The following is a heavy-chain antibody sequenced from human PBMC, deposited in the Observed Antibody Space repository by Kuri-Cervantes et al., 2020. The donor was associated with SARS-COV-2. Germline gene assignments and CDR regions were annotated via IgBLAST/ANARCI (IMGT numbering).Heavy chain of an antibody. CDR3: ARIYSRGYSYGNVDY. D-gene: IGHD5-18*01. V-gene: IGHV3-66*01. J-gene: IGHJ4*02. Sequence: GESLKIPCAASGFTVSSNYMSWVRQAPGKGLEWVSVIYSGGSTYYADSVKGRFTISRDNSKNTLYLQMNSLRAEDTAVYYCARIYSRGYSYGNVDYWGQGTLVTVSS. CDR2: IYSGGST. CDR1: GFTVSSNY.